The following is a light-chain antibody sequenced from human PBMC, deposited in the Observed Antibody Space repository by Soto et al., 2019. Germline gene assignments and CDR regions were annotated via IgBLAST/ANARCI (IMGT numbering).Light chain of an antibody. Sequence: EIVMTQCPATLSVSPGEGATLSCRASQSVSINLAWYQQKPGQAPRRLIYDESTRATGIPARFTGSGSGTEFTLTISSLQSEDFAVYYCQQYNNWPPLTFGGGTKVEIK. CDR3: QQYNNWPPLT. J-gene: IGKJ4*01. CDR1: QSVSIN. V-gene: IGKV3-15*01. CDR2: DES.